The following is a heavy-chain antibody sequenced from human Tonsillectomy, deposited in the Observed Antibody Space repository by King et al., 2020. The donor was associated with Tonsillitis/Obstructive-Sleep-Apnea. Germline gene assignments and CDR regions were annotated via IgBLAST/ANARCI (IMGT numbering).Heavy chain of an antibody. V-gene: IGHV4-59*01. D-gene: IGHD3-10*01. CDR1: GVSITDYF. J-gene: IGHJ4*02. CDR2: IYYSGST. Sequence: QLQESGPGLVKRSETLSLTCTVSGVSITDYFWTWIRQPPGKGLEWIGIIYYSGSTNYNPSLKSRVTLSVDTSENQLSLDLTSLTPADTAVYYCARVPYSMVRGVTYYFVFWGQGTLVTVSS. CDR3: ARVPYSMVRGVTYYFVF.